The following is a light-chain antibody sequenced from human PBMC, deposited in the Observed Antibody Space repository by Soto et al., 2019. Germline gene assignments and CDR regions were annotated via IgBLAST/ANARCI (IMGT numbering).Light chain of an antibody. CDR1: SSDIGGYNL. CDR2: EGS. CDR3: CSYAGSSTPYV. J-gene: IGLJ1*01. V-gene: IGLV2-23*01. Sequence: QSALTQPASVSGSPGQSITISCTGTSSDIGGYNLVSWYQQHPGKAPKVMIYEGSKRPSGVSNRFSGSKSGNTASLTISGLQAEDEADYYCCSYAGSSTPYVFGTGTK.